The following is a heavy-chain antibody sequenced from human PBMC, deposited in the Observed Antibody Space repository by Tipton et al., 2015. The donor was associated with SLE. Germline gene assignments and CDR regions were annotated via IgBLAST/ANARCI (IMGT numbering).Heavy chain of an antibody. V-gene: IGHV4-39*07. Sequence: TLSLTCTVSGGSISSSSYYWGWIRQPPGKGLEWIGSIYYSGSTYYSPSLKSRVTISVDTSKNQFSLKLSSVTAADTAVYYCAREGIAVAGTPQAEFGYWGQGTLVTVSS. CDR2: IYYSGST. CDR1: GGSISSSSYY. J-gene: IGHJ4*02. D-gene: IGHD6-19*01. CDR3: AREGIAVAGTPQAEFGY.